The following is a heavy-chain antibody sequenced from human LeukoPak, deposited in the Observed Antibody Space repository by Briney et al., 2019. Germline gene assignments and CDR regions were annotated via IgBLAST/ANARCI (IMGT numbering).Heavy chain of an antibody. CDR3: ARAAATTVYYYYYYMDV. CDR1: GFTFSNYG. D-gene: IGHD4-11*01. J-gene: IGHJ6*03. Sequence: GGSLRLSCAASGFTFSNYGMHWVRQAPGKGLEWVAFIRYDGSNKYYADSVKGRFTISRDNSKNTLYLQMNSLRAEDTAVYYCARAAATTVYYYYYYMDVWGKGTTVTVSS. V-gene: IGHV3-30*02. CDR2: IRYDGSNK.